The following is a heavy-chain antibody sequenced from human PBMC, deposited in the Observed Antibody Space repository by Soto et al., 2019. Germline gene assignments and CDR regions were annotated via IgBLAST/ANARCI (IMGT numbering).Heavy chain of an antibody. CDR3: ARDMAVPSYYYYGMDV. CDR1: GFTFTRYS. D-gene: IGHD3-10*01. Sequence: GGSLRLSCAASGFTFTRYSMNWVRQAPGKGLEWVSSISSTTNYIYYGDSMKGRFTISRDNSKNTLYLQMNSLRAEDTAVYYCARDMAVPSYYYYGMDVWGQGTTVTVSS. V-gene: IGHV3-21*04. CDR2: ISSTTNYI. J-gene: IGHJ6*02.